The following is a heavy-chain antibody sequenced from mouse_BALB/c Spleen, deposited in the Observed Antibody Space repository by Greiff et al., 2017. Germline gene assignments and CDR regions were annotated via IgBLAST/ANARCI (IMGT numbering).Heavy chain of an antibody. Sequence: GGGLVQPKGSLKLSCAASGFTFNTNAMNWVRQAPGKGLEWVARIRSKSNNYATYYADSVKDRFTISRDDSQSMLYLQMNNLKTEDTAMYYCVRGAYGNYGYAMDYWGQGTSVTVSS. V-gene: IGHV10S3*01. J-gene: IGHJ4*01. CDR2: IRSKSNNYAT. CDR1: GFTFNTNA. CDR3: VRGAYGNYGYAMDY. D-gene: IGHD2-1*01.